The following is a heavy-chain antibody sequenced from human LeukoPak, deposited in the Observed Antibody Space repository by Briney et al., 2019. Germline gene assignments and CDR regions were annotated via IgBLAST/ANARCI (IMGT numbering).Heavy chain of an antibody. Sequence: GGSLRLSCTTSGITFSNSWMSWVRQAPGKGLEWVATIRPDGSEGYYADSARGRFTISRGNSKNSFYLQMSSLRAEDTGVFYCARDVAYSAFDYWGQGTLVTVSS. CDR3: ARDVAYSAFDY. V-gene: IGHV3-7*01. J-gene: IGHJ4*02. CDR1: GITFSNSW. CDR2: IRPDGSEG. D-gene: IGHD2-21*01.